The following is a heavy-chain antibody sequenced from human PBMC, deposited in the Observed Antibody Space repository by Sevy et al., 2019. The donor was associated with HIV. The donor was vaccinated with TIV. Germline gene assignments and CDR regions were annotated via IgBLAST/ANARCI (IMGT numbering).Heavy chain of an antibody. J-gene: IGHJ6*02. CDR1: GFTFSIYG. CDR2: ILYDGSNK. Sequence: GGSLRLSCAASGFTFSIYGMHWVRQAPGKGLEWVAVILYDGSNKYYADSVKGRFTISRDNSKNTLYLQMNSLRAGDTAVYYCARGLAALPGYYYGMDVWGQGTAVTVSS. D-gene: IGHD6-6*01. CDR3: ARGLAALPGYYYGMDV. V-gene: IGHV3-30*03.